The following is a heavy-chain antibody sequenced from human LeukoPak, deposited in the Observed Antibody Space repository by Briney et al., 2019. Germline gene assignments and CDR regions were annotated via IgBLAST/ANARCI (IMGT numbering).Heavy chain of an antibody. V-gene: IGHV3-66*01. D-gene: IGHD3-22*01. CDR3: ARVGHLYYYDSSDYYDFDAFDI. Sequence: GGSLTLSCGASGFTVNSNYMAWVRQAPGKGLEWVSILYNDDSTYYADSVKGRFTISRDNSKNTLYLQMNSLRAEDTAVYFCARVGHLYYYDSSDYYDFDAFDIWGRGTMVTVSS. J-gene: IGHJ3*02. CDR1: GFTVNSNY. CDR2: LYNDDST.